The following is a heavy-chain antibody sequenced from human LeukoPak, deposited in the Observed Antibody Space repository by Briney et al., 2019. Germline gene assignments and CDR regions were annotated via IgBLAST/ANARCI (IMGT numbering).Heavy chain of an antibody. V-gene: IGHV4-59*01. CDR1: GGSISYYY. Sequence: PSETLSLTCTVSGGSISYYYWSWIRQPPGKGLEWIGYFYYTGSTNYNPSLKSRVTISDDTSTNQFSLRLNSVTAADTAVYFCARVDKHCSGEICYSGWFDPWGQGTLVTVSS. J-gene: IGHJ5*02. D-gene: IGHD2-15*01. CDR3: ARVDKHCSGEICYSGWFDP. CDR2: FYYTGST.